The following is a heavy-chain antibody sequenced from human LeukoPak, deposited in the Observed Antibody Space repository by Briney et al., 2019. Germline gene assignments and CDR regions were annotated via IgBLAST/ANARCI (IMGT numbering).Heavy chain of an antibody. Sequence: GGSLRLSCAASGFTFSSYGMHWVRQAPGKGLEWAAVISYDGSNKYYADSVKGRFTISRDNSKNTLYLQMNSLRAEDTAVYYCAKDGDTMSGTYYYDMDVWGKGTTVTIS. CDR3: AKDGDTMSGTYYYDMDV. CDR2: ISYDGSNK. CDR1: GFTFSSYG. D-gene: IGHD1-26*01. V-gene: IGHV3-30*18. J-gene: IGHJ6*03.